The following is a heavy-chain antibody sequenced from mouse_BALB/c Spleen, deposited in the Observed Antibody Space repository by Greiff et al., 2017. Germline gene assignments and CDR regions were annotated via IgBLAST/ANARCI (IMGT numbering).Heavy chain of an antibody. CDR3: TRDYYGPFAY. V-gene: IGHV5-6-4*01. J-gene: IGHJ3*01. Sequence: EVQGVESGGGLVKPGGSLKLSCAASGFTFSSYTMSWVRQTPEKRLEWVATISSGGSYTYYPDSVKGRFTISRDNAKNTLYLQMSSLKSEDTAMYYCTRDYYGPFAYWGQGTLVTVSA. CDR1: GFTFSSYT. D-gene: IGHD1-1*01. CDR2: ISSGGSYT.